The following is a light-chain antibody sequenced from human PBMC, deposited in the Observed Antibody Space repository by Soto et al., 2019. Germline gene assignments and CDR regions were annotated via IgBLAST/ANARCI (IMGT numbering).Light chain of an antibody. Sequence: DIQMTQSPSSLSASVGDRVTITCRASQGISSYLNWYQQKPGKAPKLLIYAASSLQSGVPSRFSGSGSGTDFTLTISSLQPEDFATYYCQKNYSTPRTFGQGTKVEIK. V-gene: IGKV1-39*01. CDR3: QKNYSTPRT. CDR1: QGISSY. J-gene: IGKJ1*01. CDR2: AAS.